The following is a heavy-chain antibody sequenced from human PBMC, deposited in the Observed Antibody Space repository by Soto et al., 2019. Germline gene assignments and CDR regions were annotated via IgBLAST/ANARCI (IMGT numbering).Heavy chain of an antibody. CDR1: GFTFSSYG. CDR3: AKEQELGYCSSTSCYHPQNGMDV. V-gene: IGHV3-30*18. J-gene: IGHJ6*02. D-gene: IGHD2-2*01. CDR2: ISYDGSNK. Sequence: QVQLVESGGGVVQPGRSLRLSCAASGFTFSSYGMHWVRQAPGKGMEWVSVISYDGSNKYYADSVKGRFTISRDNSKNTLYMQMNSLRAEDTAVYYCAKEQELGYCSSTSCYHPQNGMDVWGQGTTVTVSS.